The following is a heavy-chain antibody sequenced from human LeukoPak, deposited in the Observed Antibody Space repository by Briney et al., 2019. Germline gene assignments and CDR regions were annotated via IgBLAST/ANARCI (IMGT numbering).Heavy chain of an antibody. CDR1: GCTFSTYV. V-gene: IGHV3-64D*06. CDR2: ISSNGDNT. CDR3: VRGTGY. J-gene: IGHJ4*02. Sequence: GGSLRLSCSDSGCTFSTYVMHWVRQAPGKGLEYVSAISSNGDNTYYADSVKGRFTISRDNSKNTLYLQMSSLRADDTAVYYCVRGTGYWGQGTLVTVSS.